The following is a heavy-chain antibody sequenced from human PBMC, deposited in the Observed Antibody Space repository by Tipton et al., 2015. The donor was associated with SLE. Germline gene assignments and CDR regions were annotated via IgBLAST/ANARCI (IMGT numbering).Heavy chain of an antibody. CDR3: ARLPYDTYYDFWSGYSYCYYMDV. Sequence: TLSLTCAVNGGSFSTNFWSWIRQPPGKGLEWIGEINRDGSTNFNPSLKSRVTLSVDTSRNHFSLNVSSVTAADTAVYYCARLPYDTYYDFWSGYSYCYYMDVWGKGTTVTVSS. V-gene: IGHV4-34*01. J-gene: IGHJ6*03. CDR1: GGSFSTNF. CDR2: INRDGST. D-gene: IGHD3-3*01.